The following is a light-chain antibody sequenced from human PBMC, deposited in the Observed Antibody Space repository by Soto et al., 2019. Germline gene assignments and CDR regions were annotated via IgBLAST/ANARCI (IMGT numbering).Light chain of an antibody. J-gene: IGLJ1*01. CDR3: SSYASSSTPCV. Sequence: QSALTQPASVSGSPGQSITISCAGSGGDVGNYDLLSWYQKIPGKAPKLIIYEVSNRPSGVSNRFSGSKSGNTASLTISGLQAEDEADYYCSSYASSSTPCVFGTGTKLTVL. CDR1: GGDVGNYDL. CDR2: EVS. V-gene: IGLV2-14*02.